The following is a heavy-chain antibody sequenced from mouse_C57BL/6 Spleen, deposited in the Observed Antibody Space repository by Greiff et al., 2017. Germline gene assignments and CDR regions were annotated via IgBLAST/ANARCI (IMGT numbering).Heavy chain of an antibody. CDR1: GYTFTDYN. J-gene: IGHJ1*03. CDR3: ARTGDWCFDV. CDR2: INPNNGGT. V-gene: IGHV1-18*01. D-gene: IGHD4-1*01. Sequence: EVQLQQSGPELVKPGASVKIPCKASGYTFTDYNMDWVKQSHGKSLEWIGDINPNNGGTIYNQKFKGKATLTVDKSSSTAYMELRSLTSEDTAVYYCARTGDWCFDVWGTGTTVTVSS.